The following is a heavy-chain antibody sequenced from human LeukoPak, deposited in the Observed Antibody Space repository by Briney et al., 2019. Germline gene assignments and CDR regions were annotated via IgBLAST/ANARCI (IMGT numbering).Heavy chain of an antibody. J-gene: IGHJ4*02. CDR1: GGSISSYY. CDR3: ARVWYPYSSGRSYYFDY. Sequence: PSETLSLTCTVSGGSISSYYWSWIRQPAGKGLEWIGRIYTSGSTNYNPSLKSRVTMSVDTSKNQFSLKLSSVTAADTAVYYCARVWYPYSSGRSYYFDYWGQGTLVTVSS. V-gene: IGHV4-4*07. CDR2: IYTSGST. D-gene: IGHD6-19*01.